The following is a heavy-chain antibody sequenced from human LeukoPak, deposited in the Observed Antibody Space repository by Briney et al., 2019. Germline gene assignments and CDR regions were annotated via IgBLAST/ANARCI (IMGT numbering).Heavy chain of an antibody. CDR1: GHTFTGYY. CDR3: ARGVFGESLES. J-gene: IGHJ4*02. CDR2: MNPNVGGA. V-gene: IGHV1-2*02. Sequence: ASVKVSCKASGHTFTGYYVFWVRQAPGQGLEWTGWMNPNVGGANFPQQFQGRVTVTSDPAISAAYRELRRLRSYDTAVYYCARGVFGESLESWGQGTLVTVSS. D-gene: IGHD3-10*02.